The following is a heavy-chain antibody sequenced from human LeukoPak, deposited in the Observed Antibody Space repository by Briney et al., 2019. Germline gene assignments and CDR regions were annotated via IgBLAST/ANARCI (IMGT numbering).Heavy chain of an antibody. Sequence: PGGSLRLSCAASGFTFNSYEMNWVRQPPGKGLVWISYISRTGSTIYYADSVKGRFTISRDNAKNSLYLQMNSLRAEDTAVYYCARDLPAPDYYYMDVWGKGTTVTISS. J-gene: IGHJ6*03. CDR2: ISRTGSTI. D-gene: IGHD2-2*01. CDR3: ARDLPAPDYYYMDV. CDR1: GFTFNSYE. V-gene: IGHV3-48*03.